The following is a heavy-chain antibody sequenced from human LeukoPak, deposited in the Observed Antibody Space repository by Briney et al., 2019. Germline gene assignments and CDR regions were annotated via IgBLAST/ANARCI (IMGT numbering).Heavy chain of an antibody. CDR3: ARAKAWYSSGVDY. D-gene: IGHD6-19*01. J-gene: IGHJ4*02. V-gene: IGHV1-2*02. Sequence: ASVKVSCKASGYTFSGYYMHWVRQAPGQGLEWMGWINPKSGGTNEAQKFHDRVTMTRDTSIRTAYMEVSRLRSDDTAVYYCARAKAWYSSGVDYWGQGTLVTVSS. CDR1: GYTFSGYY. CDR2: INPKSGGT.